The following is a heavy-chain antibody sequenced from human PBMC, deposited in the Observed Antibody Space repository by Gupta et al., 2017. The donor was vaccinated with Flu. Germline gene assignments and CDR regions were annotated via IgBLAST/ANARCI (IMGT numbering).Heavy chain of an antibody. J-gene: IGHJ4*02. CDR1: GVTFSTYA. V-gene: IGHV1-69*01. Sequence: QVQLVQSGAEVKKPGSLVKVSCKASGVTFSTYAINWLRQAPGKGLEWMGGIIPVFGPTNYAQKFQGRVTMTADESTSTAYMEISSLRSEDTAVYYCARKGGGHCSGGSCYSFDFWGQGTLVTVSS. CDR2: IIPVFGPT. D-gene: IGHD2-15*01. CDR3: ARKGGGHCSGGSCYSFDF.